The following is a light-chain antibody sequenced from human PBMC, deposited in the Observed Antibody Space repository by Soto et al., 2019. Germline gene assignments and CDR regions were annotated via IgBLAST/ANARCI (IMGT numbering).Light chain of an antibody. CDR1: QNVDSY. Sequence: EIVLTQSPDTLSLSPGERATVSCSASQNVDSYLAWYQHKPGQAPRLLIYGTSSRAIGIPGRFSGSGSGTDLTLTISRVEPEDFAVYYGEEYATTPTPFGHGARL. CDR2: GTS. J-gene: IGKJ5*01. V-gene: IGKV3-20*01. CDR3: EEYATTPTP.